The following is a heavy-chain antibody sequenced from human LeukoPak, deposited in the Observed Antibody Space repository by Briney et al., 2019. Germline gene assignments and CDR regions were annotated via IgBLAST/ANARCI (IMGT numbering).Heavy chain of an antibody. D-gene: IGHD3-10*01. V-gene: IGHV4-34*01. J-gene: IGHJ4*02. CDR1: GGSFNDYY. Sequence: PSETLSLTCALYGGSFNDYYWSWIRQPPGKGLEWIGEINHRGSTSYNPSLKSRVTISVDTSKNQFSLKLSSVTAADTAVYYCASLHQVRGLTVFDYWGQGTLVTVSS. CDR2: INHRGST. CDR3: ASLHQVRGLTVFDY.